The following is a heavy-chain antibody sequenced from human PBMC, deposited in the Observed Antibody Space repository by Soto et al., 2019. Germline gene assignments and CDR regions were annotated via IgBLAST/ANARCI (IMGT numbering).Heavy chain of an antibody. CDR1: GGSFSGYY. CDR2: INHSGST. J-gene: IGHJ6*02. Sequence: QVQLQQWGAGLLMPSETLSLTCAVYGGSFSGYYWSWIRQPPGKGLEWIGEINHSGSTNYNPSLKSRVTISVDTSKNQFSLKLSSVTAADTAVYYCACGWFNYYYYGMDVWGQGTTVTVSS. V-gene: IGHV4-34*01. CDR3: ACGWFNYYYYGMDV. D-gene: IGHD3-10*01.